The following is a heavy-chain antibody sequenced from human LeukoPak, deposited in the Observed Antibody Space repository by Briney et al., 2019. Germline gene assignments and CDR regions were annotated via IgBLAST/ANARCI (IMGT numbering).Heavy chain of an antibody. J-gene: IGHJ6*02. V-gene: IGHV1-46*01. CDR3: VRANFYDSSGRYFYCGMDV. Sequence: GASVKVSCKASGYTFTNYYIHWVRQAPGQGLEWMGIINPTGGSTTYAQKFQGRVTMTRDTPTSTVYMELSSLRSEDTAVYYCVRANFYDSSGRYFYCGMDVWGQGTTVTVSS. D-gene: IGHD3-22*01. CDR1: GYTFTNYY. CDR2: INPTGGST.